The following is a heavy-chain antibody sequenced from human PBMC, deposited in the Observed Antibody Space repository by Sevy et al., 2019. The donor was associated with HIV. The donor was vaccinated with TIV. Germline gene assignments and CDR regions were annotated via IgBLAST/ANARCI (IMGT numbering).Heavy chain of an antibody. D-gene: IGHD3-10*01. CDR1: GGSISSYY. CDR2: IYTSGST. Sequence: SETLSLTCTVSGGSISSYYWSWIRQPAGKGLEWIGRIYTSGSTNYNPSLKSRVTMSVDTSKNQFSLKLSSVTAADTAVYYCARVYREVISHYYYYMDVWGKGTTVTVSS. CDR3: ARVYREVISHYYYYMDV. V-gene: IGHV4-4*07. J-gene: IGHJ6*03.